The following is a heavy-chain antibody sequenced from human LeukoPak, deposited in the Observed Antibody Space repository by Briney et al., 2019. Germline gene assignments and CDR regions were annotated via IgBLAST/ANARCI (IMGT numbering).Heavy chain of an antibody. V-gene: IGHV3-21*01. Sequence: PGGSLRLSCAASGFTFSSYSMNWVRQAPGKGLEWVSWISSSSSYIYYADSVKGRFTISRDNAKNSLYLQMNSLRAEDTAVYYCAELGITMIGGVWGKGTTVTISS. CDR3: AELGITMIGGV. D-gene: IGHD3-10*02. J-gene: IGHJ6*04. CDR1: GFTFSSYS. CDR2: ISSSSSYI.